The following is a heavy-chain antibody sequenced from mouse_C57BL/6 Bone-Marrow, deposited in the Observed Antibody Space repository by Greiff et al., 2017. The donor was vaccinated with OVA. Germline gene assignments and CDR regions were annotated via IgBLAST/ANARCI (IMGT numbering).Heavy chain of an antibody. V-gene: IGHV1-15*01. J-gene: IGHJ2*01. D-gene: IGHD2-2*01. Sequence: VQLQQSGAELVRPGASVTLSCKASGYPFTDYEMHWVKQTPVHGLQWIGALDPETGGTAYNQQFNGKAILPAAQSSSTAYMELRSMTSEDSAVYYCTRKRSYNGYDERNPPHCDYWGQGTTLTVSS. CDR2: LDPETGGT. CDR1: GYPFTDYE. CDR3: TRKRSYNGYDERNPPHCDY.